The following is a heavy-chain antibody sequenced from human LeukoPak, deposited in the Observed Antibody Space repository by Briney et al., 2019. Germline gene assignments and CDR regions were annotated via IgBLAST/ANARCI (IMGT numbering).Heavy chain of an antibody. CDR3: ARDQNIAVVPAAKDY. J-gene: IGHJ4*02. D-gene: IGHD2-2*01. CDR2: INPNSGGT. V-gene: IGHV1-2*02. Sequence: ASVKVSCKASGYTFTGYYMHWVRQAPGQGLEWMGWINPNSGGTNYAQKFQGRVTMTRDTSISTAYMELSRLRSDDTAVYYCARDQNIAVVPAAKDYWGQGTLVTVSS. CDR1: GYTFTGYY.